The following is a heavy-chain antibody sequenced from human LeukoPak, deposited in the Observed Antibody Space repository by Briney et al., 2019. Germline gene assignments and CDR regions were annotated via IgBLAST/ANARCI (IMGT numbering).Heavy chain of an antibody. D-gene: IGHD6-13*01. CDR2: MYSGGDT. Sequence: PGGSLRLSCAASGFTVSDNYMSWVRQAPGKGLEWVSVMYSGGDTYYANSVKGRFTFSRDISKNTLFLQMNGLTTEDTAMYYCARDAPQVPAAGVLASWGQGTLVSVS. CDR3: ARDAPQVPAAGVLAS. CDR1: GFTVSDNY. V-gene: IGHV3-53*01. J-gene: IGHJ5*02.